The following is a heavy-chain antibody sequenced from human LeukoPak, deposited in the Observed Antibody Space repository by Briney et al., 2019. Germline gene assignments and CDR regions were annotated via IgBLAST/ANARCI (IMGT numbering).Heavy chain of an antibody. CDR3: ARFGTEYSSFQH. J-gene: IGHJ1*01. D-gene: IGHD6-6*01. Sequence: PGGSLRLSCAASGFTFSSYAMHWVRQAPGKGLEYVSAISSNGGSTYYANSVKGRFTISRDNSKNTLYLQMGSLRAEDMAVYYCARFGTEYSSFQHWGQGTLVTVSS. V-gene: IGHV3-64*01. CDR2: ISSNGGST. CDR1: GFTFSSYA.